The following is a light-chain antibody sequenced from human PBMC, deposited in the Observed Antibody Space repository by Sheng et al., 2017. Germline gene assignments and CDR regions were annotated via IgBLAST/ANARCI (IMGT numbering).Light chain of an antibody. Sequence: DIQVTQSPSSLSASVGDRVTITCRASQGIGNALAWYQQKPGEAPKLLVNGASRLESGVPSRFSGSRSGTDYTLTISSLQPEDFATYYCQQYNSYSWTFGQGTKVEIK. CDR2: GAS. CDR1: QGIGNA. J-gene: IGKJ1*01. CDR3: QQYNSYSWT. V-gene: IGKV1-NL1*01.